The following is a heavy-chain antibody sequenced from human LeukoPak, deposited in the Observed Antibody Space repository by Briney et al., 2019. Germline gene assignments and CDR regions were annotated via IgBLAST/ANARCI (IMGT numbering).Heavy chain of an antibody. J-gene: IGHJ4*02. CDR2: IIPVVGT. D-gene: IGHD3-22*01. CDR1: GGTFTIHT. CDR3: ANDDTSGYYQA. V-gene: IGHV1-69*02. Sequence: SVKISCKASGGTFTIHTITWVRQAPGQGLEWMGRIIPVVGTHYAQKFQGRVTITADKSTSTAYMELSSLRSDDTAVYYCANDDTSGYYQAWGQGTLVTVSS.